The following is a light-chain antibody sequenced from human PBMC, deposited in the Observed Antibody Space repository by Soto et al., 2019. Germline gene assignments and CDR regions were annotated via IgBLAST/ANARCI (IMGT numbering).Light chain of an antibody. CDR3: EQYGSSPRT. CDR2: GVS. CDR1: QSVSSIY. J-gene: IGKJ1*01. V-gene: IGKV3-20*01. Sequence: EIVLTQSPATLSLSPGERATLSCRASQSVSSIYFAWYQQKRGQAPRLLIYGVSSRATGIPDRFSGSGSGTDFTLTISRLEPEDSAVYYCEQYGSSPRTFGQGTKVDIK.